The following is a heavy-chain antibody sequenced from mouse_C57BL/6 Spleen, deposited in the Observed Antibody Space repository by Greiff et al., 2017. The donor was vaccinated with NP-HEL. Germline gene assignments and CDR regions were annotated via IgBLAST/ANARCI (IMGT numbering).Heavy chain of an antibody. CDR2: IWRGGRT. D-gene: IGHD2-2*01. CDR1: GFSLTSYG. Sequence: VKLVESGPGLVQPSQSLSITCTVSGFSLTSYGVHWVRQSPGKGLEWLGVIWRGGRTDYNAAFISRLSISKDNSKSQVFFKMNSLQADDTAIYYCASLSTMVTYYYAMDYWGQGTSVTVSS. CDR3: ASLSTMVTYYYAMDY. V-gene: IGHV2-2*01. J-gene: IGHJ4*01.